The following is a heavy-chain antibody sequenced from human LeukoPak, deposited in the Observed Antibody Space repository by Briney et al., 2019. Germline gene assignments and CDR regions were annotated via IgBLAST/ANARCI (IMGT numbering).Heavy chain of an antibody. CDR1: GYTFTGYY. J-gene: IGHJ5*02. D-gene: IGHD6-13*01. Sequence: GASVKVSCKASGYTFTGYYIHWVRQAPGQGLEWMRRINPDTGGTDYAQKFQGRITMTRDTSITTAYMELSRLTSDDTAMYYCAKVPPSITAAGNWLDPWGQGALVTVSS. CDR2: INPDTGGT. CDR3: AKVPPSITAAGNWLDP. V-gene: IGHV1-2*06.